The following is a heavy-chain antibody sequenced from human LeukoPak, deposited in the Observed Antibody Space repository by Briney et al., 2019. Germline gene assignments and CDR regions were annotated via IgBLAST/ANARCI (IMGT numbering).Heavy chain of an antibody. D-gene: IGHD3-16*02. J-gene: IGHJ4*02. Sequence: ASVKVSCKASGYTFTNYYMHWVRQAPGQGFEWMGWINPNSGGTNYAQKFQGRVTMTRDTSISTAYMELSRLRSDDTAVYYCAREFYVWGSYRQTFDYWGQGTLVTVSS. V-gene: IGHV1-2*02. CDR2: INPNSGGT. CDR3: AREFYVWGSYRQTFDY. CDR1: GYTFTNYY.